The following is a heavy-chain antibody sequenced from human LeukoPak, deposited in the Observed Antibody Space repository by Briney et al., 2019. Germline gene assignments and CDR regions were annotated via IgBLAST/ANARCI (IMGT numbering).Heavy chain of an antibody. D-gene: IGHD3-3*01. CDR2: IIPIFGTA. CDR1: GGTFSSYA. V-gene: IGHV1-69*01. Sequence: ASVKVSCKSSGGTFSSYAISWVRQATGQGLEWMGGIIPIFGTANYAQKFQGRVTITADESTSTAYMELRSLRSEDTAVYYCARGFTIFGVVTFDYWGQGTLVTVSS. CDR3: ARGFTIFGVVTFDY. J-gene: IGHJ4*02.